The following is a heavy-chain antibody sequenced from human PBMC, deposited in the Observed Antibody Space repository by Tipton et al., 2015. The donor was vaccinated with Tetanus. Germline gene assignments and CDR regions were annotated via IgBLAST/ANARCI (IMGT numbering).Heavy chain of an antibody. D-gene: IGHD2/OR15-2a*01. CDR1: GFTFSNYA. Sequence: SLRLSCKASGFTFSNYAISWVRQAPGKGLEWVSGITGSGASPYYAESVQGRFTISRDNSESTVFLQMTSLSADDTARYYCAKSSGFIMNIGGDYFDNWGQGTLVTVAS. J-gene: IGHJ4*02. V-gene: IGHV3-23*01. CDR2: ITGSGASP. CDR3: AKSSGFIMNIGGDYFDN.